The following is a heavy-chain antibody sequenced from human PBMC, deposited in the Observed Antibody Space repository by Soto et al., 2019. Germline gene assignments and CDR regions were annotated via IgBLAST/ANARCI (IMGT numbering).Heavy chain of an antibody. CDR1: GFSFSDFG. CDR2: ISSDGSNK. CDR3: AKDFSRGPMGMSLDS. D-gene: IGHD1-26*01. J-gene: IGHJ4*02. Sequence: QVQLVESGGGVVHPGRSVRLSCTASGFSFSDFGMHWVRQAPGKGLEWLALISSDGSNKFYADSVRGRFTVSRDRSENTLHLHMNAVRIDDTAMYYCAKDFSRGPMGMSLDSWGQGTLVIVSS. V-gene: IGHV3-30*18.